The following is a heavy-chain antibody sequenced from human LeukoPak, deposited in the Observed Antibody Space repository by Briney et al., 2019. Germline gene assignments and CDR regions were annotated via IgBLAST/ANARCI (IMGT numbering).Heavy chain of an antibody. Sequence: PGGSLRLSCAASGFTFSSYWMGWVRQAPGKGLEWVSAISGSGGSTYYADSVKGRFTISRDNSKNTLYLQMNSLRAEDTAVYYCAKDLDGEQLPLQRRGMLGAYWGQGTLVTVSS. CDR1: GFTFSSYW. CDR3: AKDLDGEQLPLQRRGMLGAY. V-gene: IGHV3-23*01. J-gene: IGHJ4*02. D-gene: IGHD6-6*01. CDR2: ISGSGGST.